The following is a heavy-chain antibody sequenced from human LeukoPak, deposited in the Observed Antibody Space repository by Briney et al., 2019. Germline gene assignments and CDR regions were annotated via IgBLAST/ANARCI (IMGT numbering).Heavy chain of an antibody. Sequence: GGSLRLSCAASGFTFSSYWMSWVRQAPGKGLEWVANIKQDGSEKYYVDSVKGRFTISRDNAKNSLYLQMNNLRAEDTAVYYCARGGGRAVAAPDYWGQGTLVTVPS. D-gene: IGHD6-19*01. CDR2: IKQDGSEK. CDR3: ARGGGRAVAAPDY. V-gene: IGHV3-7*01. CDR1: GFTFSSYW. J-gene: IGHJ4*02.